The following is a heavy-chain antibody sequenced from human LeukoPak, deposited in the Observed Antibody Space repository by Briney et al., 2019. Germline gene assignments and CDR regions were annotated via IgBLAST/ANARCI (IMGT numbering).Heavy chain of an antibody. CDR2: ISYDRSNK. D-gene: IGHD6-13*01. CDR1: GFTFSSYA. V-gene: IGHV3-30*04. CDR3: ARAEIAAAGTRWCDP. Sequence: GGSLRLSCAASGFTFSSYAMHWVRQAPGKGLEWVAVISYDRSNKYYADSVKGRLTISRDNSKNTLYLQMNSQRAEDTAVYYCARAEIAAAGTRWCDPWGQGTLVTVSS. J-gene: IGHJ5*02.